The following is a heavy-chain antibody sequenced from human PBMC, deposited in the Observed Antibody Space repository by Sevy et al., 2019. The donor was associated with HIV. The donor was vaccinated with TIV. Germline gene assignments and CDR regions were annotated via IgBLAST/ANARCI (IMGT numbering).Heavy chain of an antibody. D-gene: IGHD2-15*01. V-gene: IGHV3-21*01. Sequence: GGSLRLSCAVSGFTFSSYSMNWVRQAPGKGLEWVSSISSSSNYIYYAYSMKGRFTISRDNGKDSLFLQMNRLKAEDTAIYYCARGYCSGTSGWSGRAWVAFDIWGQGTMVTVSS. CDR3: ARGYCSGTSGWSGRAWVAFDI. CDR2: ISSSSNYI. CDR1: GFTFSSYS. J-gene: IGHJ3*02.